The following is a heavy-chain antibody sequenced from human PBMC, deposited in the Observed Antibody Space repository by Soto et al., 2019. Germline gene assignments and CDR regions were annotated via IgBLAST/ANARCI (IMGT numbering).Heavy chain of an antibody. CDR3: ARHVAGYSSGLDY. CDR1: GGSISSSSYY. J-gene: IGHJ4*02. Sequence: QLQLQESGPGLVKPSETLSLTCTVSGGSISSSSYYWGWIRQPPGKGLEWIGSIYYSGSTYYNPTLKRRVAISVDTSKNQCSLKLSSVTAADTAVYYCARHVAGYSSGLDYWGQGTLVTVSS. D-gene: IGHD6-19*01. CDR2: IYYSGST. V-gene: IGHV4-39*01.